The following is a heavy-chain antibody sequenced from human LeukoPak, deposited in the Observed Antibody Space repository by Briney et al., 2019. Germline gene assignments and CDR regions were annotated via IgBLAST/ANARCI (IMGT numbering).Heavy chain of an antibody. V-gene: IGHV4-61*02. Sequence: SETLSLTCTVSAGSINSDDYYWSWIRQPAGKGLEWIGRIYSPGTNYNYNPSLKSRVTISIDTSKNQFSLKLTSVTAGDTAVYYCARGIGTSYESSRDAFDIWGQGTMVTVSS. CDR1: AGSINSDDYY. J-gene: IGHJ3*02. CDR2: IYSPGTN. CDR3: ARGIGTSYESSRDAFDI. D-gene: IGHD3-22*01.